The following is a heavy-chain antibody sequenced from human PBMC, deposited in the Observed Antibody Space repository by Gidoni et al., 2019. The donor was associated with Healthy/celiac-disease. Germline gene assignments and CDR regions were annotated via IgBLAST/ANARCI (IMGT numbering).Heavy chain of an antibody. CDR1: CGSFSGYY. D-gene: IGHD2-2*01. CDR2: INHSGST. CDR3: ARGPATYIVVVPAAMRLDY. Sequence: QVQLQQWGAGLLKPSETLSLTCAVYCGSFSGYYWSWIRQPPGKGLEWIGEINHSGSTNYNPSLKSRVTISVDTSKNQFSLKLSSVTAADTAVYYCARGPATYIVVVPAAMRLDYWGQGTLVTVSS. V-gene: IGHV4-34*01. J-gene: IGHJ4*02.